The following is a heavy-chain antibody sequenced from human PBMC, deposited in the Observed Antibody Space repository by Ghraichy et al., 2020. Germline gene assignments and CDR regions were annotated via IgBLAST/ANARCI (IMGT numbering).Heavy chain of an antibody. CDR3: ASGRDGGNTSFAEYFQH. D-gene: IGHD4-23*01. CDR1: GGSFSGYY. CDR2: INHSGST. J-gene: IGHJ1*01. V-gene: IGHV4-34*01. Sequence: ESLNISCAVYGGSFSGYYWSWIRQPPGQGLEWIGEINHSGSTNYNPSLKSRVTISVDTSKNQFSLKLSSVTAADTAVYYCASGRDGGNTSFAEYFQHWGQGTLVTVSS.